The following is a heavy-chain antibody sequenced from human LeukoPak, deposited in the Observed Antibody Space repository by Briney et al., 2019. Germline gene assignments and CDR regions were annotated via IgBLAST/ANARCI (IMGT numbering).Heavy chain of an antibody. V-gene: IGHV4-59*01. CDR3: ARDLMGASHFDY. CDR2: IYFSGST. Sequence: SETLSLTCTVSGGSISSYYWSWIRQPPGKGLEWIGYIYFSGSTNYNPSLKSRVTISVDPSKNQFSLNLSSVTAADTAVYYCARDLMGASHFDYWGQGTLVTVSS. CDR1: GGSISSYY. J-gene: IGHJ4*02. D-gene: IGHD4/OR15-4a*01.